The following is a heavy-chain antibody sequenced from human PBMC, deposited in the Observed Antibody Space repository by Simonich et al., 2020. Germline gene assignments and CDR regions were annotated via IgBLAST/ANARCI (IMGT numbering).Heavy chain of an antibody. J-gene: IGHJ3*02. CDR1: GFTFSSYW. V-gene: IGHV3-74*01. CDR2: INSDGSST. Sequence: EVQLVESGGGLVQPGGSLRLSCAASGFTFSSYWMHWVRQAPGKGLRWGSRINSDGSSTSYADSVKGRFNISRDNAKNTLYLQMNSLRAEDTAVYYCARDYSNYDAFDIWGQGTMVTVSS. CDR3: ARDYSNYDAFDI. D-gene: IGHD4-4*01.